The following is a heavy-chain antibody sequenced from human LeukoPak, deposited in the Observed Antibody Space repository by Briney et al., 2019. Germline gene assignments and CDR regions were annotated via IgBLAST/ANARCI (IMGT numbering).Heavy chain of an antibody. J-gene: IGHJ4*02. V-gene: IGHV3-43*02. Sequence: GGSLRLSCATSGFTFDDYAMHWVRQTPGKGLEWLSLISGDGGRTDYAGSVKGRFTISRDNSKNSLYLQMNNLGSEDTAFYFCAKDRRCSAITCFGPLDQWGLGTRVTVS. D-gene: IGHD2-15*01. CDR3: AKDRRCSAITCFGPLDQ. CDR2: ISGDGGRT. CDR1: GFTFDDYA.